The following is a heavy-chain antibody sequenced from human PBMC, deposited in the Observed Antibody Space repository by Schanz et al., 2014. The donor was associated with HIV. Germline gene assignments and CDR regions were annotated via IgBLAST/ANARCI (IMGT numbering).Heavy chain of an antibody. V-gene: IGHV3-23*01. J-gene: IGHJ4*02. D-gene: IGHD3-22*01. CDR3: AKPEYDSRGNSQSHFDS. CDR2: ISESGGRS. Sequence: EVQLLDSGGGLVQPGGSLRLSCVASGFTFNNYAMTWVRQAPGKGLEWVSSISESGGRSYYADSVNGRFTISRDNSKNTLYVQMTTLRTEDTAVYYCAKPEYDSRGNSQSHFDSWGQGTLVTVSP. CDR1: GFTFNNYA.